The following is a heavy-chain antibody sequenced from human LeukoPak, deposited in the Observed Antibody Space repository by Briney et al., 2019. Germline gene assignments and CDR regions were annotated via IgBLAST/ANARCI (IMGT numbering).Heavy chain of an antibody. V-gene: IGHV3-30*18. CDR3: AKVGGGSSTSCYHDAFDI. J-gene: IGHJ3*02. CDR2: ISYDGSNK. CDR1: GFTFSSYG. D-gene: IGHD2-2*01. Sequence: GGSLRLSCAASGFTFSSYGMHWVRQAPGKGQEWVAVISYDGSNKYYADSVKGRFTISRDNSKNTLYLQMNSLRAEDTAVYYCAKVGGGSSTSCYHDAFDIWGQGTMVTVSS.